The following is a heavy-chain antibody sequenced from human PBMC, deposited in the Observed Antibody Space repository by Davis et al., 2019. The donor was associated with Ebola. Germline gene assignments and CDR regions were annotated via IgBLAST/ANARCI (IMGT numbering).Heavy chain of an antibody. CDR2: ISGSGGST. V-gene: IGHV3-23*01. Sequence: GESLKISCAASGFTSSSYAMSWVRQAPGKGLEWVSAISGSGGSTYYADSVKGRFTISRDNSKNTLYLQMNSLRADDTGIYYCARDRAWASGLNWFDPWGQGTLVTVSS. CDR1: GFTSSSYA. J-gene: IGHJ5*02. CDR3: ARDRAWASGLNWFDP. D-gene: IGHD6-19*01.